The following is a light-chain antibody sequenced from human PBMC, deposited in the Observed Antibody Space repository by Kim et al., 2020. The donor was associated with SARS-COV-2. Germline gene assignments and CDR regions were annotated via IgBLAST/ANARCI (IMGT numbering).Light chain of an antibody. CDR3: AAWDDSLNGVV. J-gene: IGLJ2*01. CDR1: SSNIVTNT. CDR2: SNN. Sequence: GQWVTISWSGSSSNIVTNTVNWYQQLPGTAPKLLINSNNQRPSGVPDRFSGSKSGTSASLAISGLQSEDEADYYCAAWDDSLNGVVFGGGTKLTVL. V-gene: IGLV1-44*01.